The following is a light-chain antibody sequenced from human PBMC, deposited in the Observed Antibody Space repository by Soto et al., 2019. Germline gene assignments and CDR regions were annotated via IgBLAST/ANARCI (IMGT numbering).Light chain of an antibody. CDR1: QSISRSF. V-gene: IGKV3-20*01. J-gene: IGKJ1*01. Sequence: ETVLTQCPGTRSLSPGERATLSCRASQSISRSFLAWYQQKPGQAPRLLIHSASSRATGIPDRFSAIGTGTDFPLTISRLQPEDSAVYYCQQYGSSGTFGQGTKVDIK. CDR3: QQYGSSGT. CDR2: SAS.